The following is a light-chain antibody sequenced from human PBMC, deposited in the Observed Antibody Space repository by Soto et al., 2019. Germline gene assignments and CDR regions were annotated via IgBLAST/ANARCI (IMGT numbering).Light chain of an antibody. Sequence: QSVLTQPPSVSAAPGQRVTISCSGSSSNIGNNYVSWYRQLPGTAPKLLIYDNNRRPSGISDRFSGSKSGTSATLDITGLQTGDEAGYYCGTWDSSLNGVVFGGGTKLTVL. CDR3: GTWDSSLNGVV. CDR1: SSNIGNNY. V-gene: IGLV1-51*01. CDR2: DNN. J-gene: IGLJ2*01.